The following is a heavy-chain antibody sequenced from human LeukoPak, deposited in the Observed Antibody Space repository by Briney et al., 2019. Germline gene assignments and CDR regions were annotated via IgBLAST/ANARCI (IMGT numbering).Heavy chain of an antibody. CDR2: IPHDGSRQ. V-gene: IGHV3-30*18. CDR3: AKDWGSYFHSGSSYFDH. Sequence: PGGSLRLSCGASGFSFSTYGMHWVRQAPAKGLQWVSVIPHDGSRQYYADSVKSRFTISGDNSKNMLYLQMNSLRAEDTAVYYCAKDWGSYFHSGSSYFDHWGQGALVTVSS. D-gene: IGHD3-16*01. CDR1: GFSFSTYG. J-gene: IGHJ4*02.